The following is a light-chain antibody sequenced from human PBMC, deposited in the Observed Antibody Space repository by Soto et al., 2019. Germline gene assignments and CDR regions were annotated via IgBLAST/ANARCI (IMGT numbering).Light chain of an antibody. V-gene: IGLV2-11*01. CDR2: DVS. CDR1: SSDVGGYNY. Sequence: QSALTQPRSVSGSPGQSVTISCTGTSSDVGGYNYVSWYQQHPGKAPKLMIYDVSKRPSGVPDRFSGSKSGNTASLTISGLKVEDEADSNCCSYPGSYSFVFGTGTKVTVL. CDR3: CSYPGSYSFV. J-gene: IGLJ1*01.